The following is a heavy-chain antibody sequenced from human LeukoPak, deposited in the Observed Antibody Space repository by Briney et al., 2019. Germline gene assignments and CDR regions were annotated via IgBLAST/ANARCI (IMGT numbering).Heavy chain of an antibody. CDR1: RYTFSNDA. CDR3: ARDPGSRSYWSNSGMDV. D-gene: IGHD3-10*01. J-gene: IGHJ6*02. V-gene: IGHV1-3*04. Sequence: ASVKVSCKASRYTFSNDAMHWVRQAPGEGLEWMGWINTGNGDTKYSQKFQGRVAITRDTSASTSYMELSSLRSEDMAVYYCARDPGSRSYWSNSGMDVWGQGTTVTVSS. CDR2: INTGNGDT.